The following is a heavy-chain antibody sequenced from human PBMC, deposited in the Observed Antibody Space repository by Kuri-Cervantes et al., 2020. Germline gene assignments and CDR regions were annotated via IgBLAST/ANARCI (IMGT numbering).Heavy chain of an antibody. J-gene: IGHJ6*03. CDR1: GGSISSYY. V-gene: IGHV4-59*12. CDR2: IYYSGST. Sequence: GSLRLSCTVSGGSISSYYWSWIRQPPGKGLEWIGYIYYSGSTNYNPSLKSRVTISVDTSKNQFSLKLSSVTAADTAVYYCARGRGGWTYYYYYVDVWGKGTTVTDSS. CDR3: ARGRGGWTYYYYYVDV. D-gene: IGHD6-19*01.